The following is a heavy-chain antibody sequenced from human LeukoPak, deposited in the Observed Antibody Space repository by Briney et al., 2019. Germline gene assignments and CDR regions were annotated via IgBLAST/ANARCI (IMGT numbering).Heavy chain of an antibody. CDR1: GGTFSSYA. CDR2: IIPIFGTA. V-gene: IGHV1-69*13. J-gene: IGHJ6*03. CDR3: ARGGDIHLWINYYYYIDV. D-gene: IGHD5-18*01. Sequence: ASVKVSCKASGGTFSSYAISWVRQAPGQGLEWMGGIIPIFGTANYAQKFQGRVTITADESTSTAYMELSSLRSEDTAVYYCARGGDIHLWINYYYYIDVWGKGTTVTVSS.